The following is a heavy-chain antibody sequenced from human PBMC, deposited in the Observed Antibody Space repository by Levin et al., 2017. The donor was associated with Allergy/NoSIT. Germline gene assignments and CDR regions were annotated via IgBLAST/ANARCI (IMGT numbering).Heavy chain of an antibody. V-gene: IGHV3-23*01. CDR3: AKVGHFGPYFDY. J-gene: IGHJ4*02. Sequence: PGESLKISCAASGFTFSSSAMSWVRQAPGKGLEWVSSISASGGRTYHADPVKGRFTISRDNSKNTLYLQMNSLRAEDTAVYYCAKVGHFGPYFDYWGQGTLVTVSS. D-gene: IGHD3-10*01. CDR1: GFTFSSSA. CDR2: ISASGGRT.